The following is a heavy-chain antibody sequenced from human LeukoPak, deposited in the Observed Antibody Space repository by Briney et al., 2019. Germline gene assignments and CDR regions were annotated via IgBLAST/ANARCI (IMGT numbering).Heavy chain of an antibody. Sequence: PGGSLRLSCAASGFTVSSNYMSWVRQAPGGGLECVSVIYSGGSTYYADSVKGRFTISRDNSKNTLYLQMNSLRAEDTAVYYCARDTPADRDYWGQGTLVTVSS. CDR1: GFTVSSNY. D-gene: IGHD5-24*01. J-gene: IGHJ4*02. CDR3: ARDTPADRDY. V-gene: IGHV3-66*02. CDR2: IYSGGST.